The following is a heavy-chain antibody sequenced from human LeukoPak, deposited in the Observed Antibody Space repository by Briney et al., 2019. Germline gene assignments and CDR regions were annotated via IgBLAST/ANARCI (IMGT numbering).Heavy chain of an antibody. D-gene: IGHD3-10*01. CDR1: GGTFSSYA. CDR3: ARELPYGGAFDI. CDR2: ISAYNGNT. V-gene: IGHV1-18*01. J-gene: IGHJ3*02. Sequence: ASVKVSCKASGGTFSSYAISWVRQAPGQGLEWMGWISAYNGNTNYAQKLQGRVTMTTDTSTSTAYMELRSLRSDDTAVYYCARELPYGGAFDIWGQGTMVTVSS.